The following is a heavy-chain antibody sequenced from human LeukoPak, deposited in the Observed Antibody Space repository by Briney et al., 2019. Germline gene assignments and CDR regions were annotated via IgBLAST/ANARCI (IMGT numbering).Heavy chain of an antibody. CDR1: GYTFTSYD. D-gene: IGHD3-22*01. Sequence: GASVTVSCKASGYTFTSYDINWVRQATGQGLEWMGWMNPNSGNTGYAQKFQGRVTMTRNTSISTAYMELSSLRSEDTAVYYCAGAYYYDSSGPVPFDIWGQGTMVTVSS. CDR3: AGAYYYDSSGPVPFDI. CDR2: MNPNSGNT. V-gene: IGHV1-8*01. J-gene: IGHJ3*02.